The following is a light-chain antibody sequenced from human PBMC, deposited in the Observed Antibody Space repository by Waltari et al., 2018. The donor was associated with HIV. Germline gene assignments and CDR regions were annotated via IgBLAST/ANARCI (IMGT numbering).Light chain of an antibody. CDR3: QVWDSSSTHAGVV. Sequence: SYVLTQPPSVSVAPGQTARITCGGSNNGSKSVHWYQQRPGQAPVLVVYDDSDRHSGIPERVSGSNSGNTATLTFSRVEAGDEADYYCQVWDSSSTHAGVVFGGGTRLTVL. J-gene: IGLJ2*01. CDR1: NNGSKS. V-gene: IGLV3-21*02. CDR2: DDS.